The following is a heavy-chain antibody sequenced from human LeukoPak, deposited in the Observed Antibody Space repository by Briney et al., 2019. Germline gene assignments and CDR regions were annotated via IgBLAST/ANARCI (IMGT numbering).Heavy chain of an antibody. CDR1: GYTFTGYY. CDR2: INPNSGGT. CDR3: ARDKMATIKGNAFDI. Sequence: ASVKVYCKASGYTFTGYYMHWVRQAPGQGLEWMGWINPNSGGTNYAQKFQGWVTMTRDTSISTAYMELSRLRSDDTAVYYCARDKMATIKGNAFDIWGQGTMVTVSS. D-gene: IGHD5-24*01. J-gene: IGHJ3*02. V-gene: IGHV1-2*04.